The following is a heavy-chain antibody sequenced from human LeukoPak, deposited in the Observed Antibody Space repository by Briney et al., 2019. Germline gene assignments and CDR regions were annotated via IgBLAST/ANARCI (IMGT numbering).Heavy chain of an antibody. D-gene: IGHD2-2*01. Sequence: GGSLRLSCAASGFTFSDVWMSWVRQAPGKGLEWVANIYLDGSRAYYVDSVKGRFTISRDNAKNSLFLQMNSLSAEDTAVYYCGRAGPVTKDHFMDVWGKGTTVTVSS. J-gene: IGHJ6*03. CDR2: IYLDGSRA. V-gene: IGHV3-7*01. CDR1: GFTFSDVW. CDR3: GRAGPVTKDHFMDV.